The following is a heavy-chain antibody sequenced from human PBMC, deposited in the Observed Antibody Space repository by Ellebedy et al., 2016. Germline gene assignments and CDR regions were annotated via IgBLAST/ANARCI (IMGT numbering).Heavy chain of an antibody. J-gene: IGHJ6*02. CDR3: ASEYYDSSGYIPGDYGMDV. CDR1: GYTFTSYD. V-gene: IGHV1-69*04. D-gene: IGHD3-22*01. Sequence: SVKVSCXASGYTFTSYDINWVRQATGQGLEWMGRIIPILGIENYAQKFQGRVTITADKSTSTAYMELSSLRSEDTAVYYCASEYYDSSGYIPGDYGMDVWGQGTTVTVSS. CDR2: IIPILGIE.